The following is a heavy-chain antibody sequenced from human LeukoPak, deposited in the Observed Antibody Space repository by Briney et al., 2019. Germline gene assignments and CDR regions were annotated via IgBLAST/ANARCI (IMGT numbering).Heavy chain of an antibody. V-gene: IGHV4-34*01. CDR2: INHSGST. Sequence: PSETLSLTCAVYGGSFSGYYWSWIRQPPWKGLEWIGEINHSGSTNYNPSLKSRVTISVDTSKNQFSLKLSSVTAADTAVYYCARLRFLRFDPWGQGTLVTVSS. J-gene: IGHJ5*02. CDR1: GGSFSGYY. CDR3: ARLRFLRFDP. D-gene: IGHD3-3*01.